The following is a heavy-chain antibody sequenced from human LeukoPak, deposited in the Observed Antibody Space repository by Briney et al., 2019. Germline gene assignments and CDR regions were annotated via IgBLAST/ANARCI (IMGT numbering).Heavy chain of an antibody. Sequence: GGSLRLSCAASGCTLDAYAMHWVRQAPGKGLEWVSLITSDGGSTYYSDSVKGRFTSSRDNSKNALYLQMNSLRTEDTALYYCAKEGYTSSYSYYYYYMDVWGNGTTVTVSS. CDR2: ITSDGGST. V-gene: IGHV3-43D*03. CDR1: GCTLDAYA. D-gene: IGHD6-6*01. CDR3: AKEGYTSSYSYYYYYMDV. J-gene: IGHJ6*03.